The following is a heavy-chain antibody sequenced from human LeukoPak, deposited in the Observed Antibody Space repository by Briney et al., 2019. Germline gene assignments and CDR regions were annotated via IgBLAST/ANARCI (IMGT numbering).Heavy chain of an antibody. D-gene: IGHD3-10*01. J-gene: IGHJ4*02. CDR2: IGAGGVNT. CDR1: VFTFRNFV. Sequence: PGRSLRLSRAASVFTFRNFVMNWVRQPPGKGLQWVSTIGAGGVNTLYADSVKGRFTTSRDDSQTTLYLQLNSLRAEDTAFYYCAKGDTLFRGGPDYWGQGTMVTVSS. CDR3: AKGDTLFRGGPDY. V-gene: IGHV3-23*01.